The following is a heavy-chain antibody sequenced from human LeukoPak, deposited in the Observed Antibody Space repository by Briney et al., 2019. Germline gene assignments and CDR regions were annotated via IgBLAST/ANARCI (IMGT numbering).Heavy chain of an antibody. CDR3: AGGGYSSPTFDY. D-gene: IGHD6-13*01. V-gene: IGHV3-53*01. CDR2: VYSGGST. J-gene: IGHJ4*02. Sequence: GGSLRLSCAPSGVTVSSNYMSWARQAPGKGLEWGSVVYSGGSTYYADSVKGRFTISRDNSKNTLYLQMNSLRAEDTAVYYCAGGGYSSPTFDYWGQGTLVTVSS. CDR1: GVTVSSNY.